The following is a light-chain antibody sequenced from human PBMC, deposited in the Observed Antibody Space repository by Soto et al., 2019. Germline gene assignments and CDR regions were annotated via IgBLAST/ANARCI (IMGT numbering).Light chain of an antibody. CDR1: QSISSW. V-gene: IGKV1-5*03. CDR2: KAS. Sequence: DIQMTQSPSTLSASKGDRVTITCRASQSISSWLAWYQQKPGKAPKLLIYKASTLESGVPSRFSGSGSGTEFTLTISSLQPDDFATYYCQQYNSYSPLTFGGGTKVEIK. CDR3: QQYNSYSPLT. J-gene: IGKJ4*01.